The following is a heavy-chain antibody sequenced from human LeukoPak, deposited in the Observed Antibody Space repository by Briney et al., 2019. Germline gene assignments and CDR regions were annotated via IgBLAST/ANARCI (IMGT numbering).Heavy chain of an antibody. V-gene: IGHV4-59*01. CDR3: ARGLLGIERAFDI. CDR1: GGSISSYS. Sequence: SETLSLTCTVSGGSISSYSWSWIRQPPGKGLEWIGYIYYSGSTNYNPSLKSRVTISVDTSKNQFSLKLSSVTAADTAVYYCARGLLGIERAFDIWGQGTMVTVSS. J-gene: IGHJ3*02. D-gene: IGHD3-22*01. CDR2: IYYSGST.